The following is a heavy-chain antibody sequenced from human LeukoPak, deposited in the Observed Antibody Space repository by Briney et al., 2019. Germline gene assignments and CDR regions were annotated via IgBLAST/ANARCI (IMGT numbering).Heavy chain of an antibody. J-gene: IGHJ5*02. CDR3: ARANRYNWNYAFWFDP. CDR1: GGSISSYY. CDR2: INTSGST. V-gene: IGHV4-4*07. D-gene: IGHD1-7*01. Sequence: PSETLSLTCTVSGGSISSYYWSWIRQPAGKGLEWIGRINTSGSTNYNPSLKSRVTMSVDTSKNQFSLKLSSVTAADTAVYYCARANRYNWNYAFWFDPWGQGTLVTVSS.